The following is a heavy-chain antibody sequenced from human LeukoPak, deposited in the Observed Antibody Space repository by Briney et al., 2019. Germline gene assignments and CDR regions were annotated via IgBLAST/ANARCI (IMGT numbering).Heavy chain of an antibody. CDR1: GGSISSGSYY. J-gene: IGHJ3*01. CDR3: ARDAGYDSSDYYPDAFDV. CDR2: IYTSGST. V-gene: IGHV4-61*02. D-gene: IGHD3-22*01. Sequence: PSETLSLTCTVSGGSISSGSYYWSWIRQPAGKGLEWIGRIYTSGSTNYNPSLKSRVTISVDTSKNQFSLKLRSVTAADTAVYYCARDAGYDSSDYYPDAFDVWGQGTMVTVSS.